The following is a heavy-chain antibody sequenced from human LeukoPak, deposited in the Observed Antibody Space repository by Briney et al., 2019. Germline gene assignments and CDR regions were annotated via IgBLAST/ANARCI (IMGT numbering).Heavy chain of an antibody. J-gene: IGHJ6*03. CDR1: GFTFSSYG. Sequence: PGGSLRLSCAASGFTFSSYGMHWVRQAPGKGLEWVAVIWYGGSNKYYADSVKGRFTISIDNSKNTLYLQMNSLRAEDTAVYYCAKSPRVDYYYMDVWGKGTTVTVSS. V-gene: IGHV3-30*02. CDR3: AKSPRVDYYYMDV. CDR2: IWYGGSNK. D-gene: IGHD2-15*01.